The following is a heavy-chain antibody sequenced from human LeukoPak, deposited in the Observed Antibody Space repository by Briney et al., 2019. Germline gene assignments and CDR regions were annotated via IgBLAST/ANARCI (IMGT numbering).Heavy chain of an antibody. V-gene: IGHV3-23*01. D-gene: IGHD3-22*01. J-gene: IGHJ4*02. CDR2: VRGNAGTT. CDR3: AKGHTDSSGYYYFDS. CDR1: GFTFSSYW. Sequence: GGSLRLSCAASGFTFSSYWMSWVRQAPGKGLEWVSAVRGNAGTTYYADSVKGRFTIFRDNSKNMLYLQMNSLRVEDTAVYYCAKGHTDSSGYYYFDSWGQGTLVTVSS.